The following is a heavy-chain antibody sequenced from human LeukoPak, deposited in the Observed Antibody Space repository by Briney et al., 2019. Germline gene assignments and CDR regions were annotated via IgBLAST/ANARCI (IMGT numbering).Heavy chain of an antibody. CDR2: IYSSGTT. D-gene: IGHD1-26*01. V-gene: IGHV4-39*02. CDR1: GDSISSSYYY. CDR3: ARRGTGSYSRFDP. Sequence: PSETLSLTCAVSGDSISSSYYYWGWIRQPPGKGLEWIGSIYSSGTTYYNPSLKSRVTISVDASKNHFSLNLNSVTAADTAVYYCARRGTGSYSRFDPWGQGTLVTVSS. J-gene: IGHJ5*02.